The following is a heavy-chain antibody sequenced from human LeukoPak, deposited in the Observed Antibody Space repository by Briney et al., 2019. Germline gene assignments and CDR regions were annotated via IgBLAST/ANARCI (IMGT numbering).Heavy chain of an antibody. Sequence: GGSLRLSCAASGFTFSSYGMHWVRQVPGKGLEWVAVISYDGSNKYYADSVKGRFTISRDNSKNTLYLQMNSLRAEDTAVYYCARTTHDYGDYALDYWGQGTLVTVSS. V-gene: IGHV3-30*03. D-gene: IGHD4-17*01. CDR3: ARTTHDYGDYALDY. J-gene: IGHJ4*02. CDR1: GFTFSSYG. CDR2: ISYDGSNK.